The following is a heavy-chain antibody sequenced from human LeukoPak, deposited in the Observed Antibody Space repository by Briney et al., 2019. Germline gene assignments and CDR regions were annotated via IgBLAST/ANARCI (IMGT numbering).Heavy chain of an antibody. J-gene: IGHJ4*02. V-gene: IGHV3-23*01. CDR3: ANYRKPQGLDY. D-gene: IGHD1-14*01. Sequence: AGGSLRLSYAVSRFTFNTYAMSWLRQAPGRGLVWGSTIRANCANKYYAASVKGRFNIPRDNSKDALFLQMTSQRVEDTAVYYCANYRKPQGLDYWGQGTLVTVSS. CDR2: IRANCANK. CDR1: RFTFNTYA.